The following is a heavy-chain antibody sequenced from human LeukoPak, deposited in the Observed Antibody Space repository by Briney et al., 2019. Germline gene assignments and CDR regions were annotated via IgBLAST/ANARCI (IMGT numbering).Heavy chain of an antibody. CDR3: ATVTWAHGSYYEGGYYFDY. Sequence: ASVKVSCKVSGYTLTELSMHWVRQAPGKGLEWMGGFDPEDGETIYAQKFQGRVTMTEDTSTDTAYMELSSLRSEDTAVYYCATVTWAHGSYYEGGYYFDYWGQGTLVTVSS. J-gene: IGHJ4*02. V-gene: IGHV1-24*01. CDR1: GYTLTELS. D-gene: IGHD1-26*01. CDR2: FDPEDGET.